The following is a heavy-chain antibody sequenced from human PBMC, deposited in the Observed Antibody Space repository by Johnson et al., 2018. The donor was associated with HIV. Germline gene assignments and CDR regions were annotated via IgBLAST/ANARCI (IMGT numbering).Heavy chain of an antibody. CDR1: GFTFDDYD. V-gene: IGHV3-9*01. Sequence: VQLVESGGGLLQPGRSLRLSCAASGFTFDDYDMHWVRQAPGKGLEWVSSISWNGGTIAYVDSVKGRFTISRDNAKNSLYLQMNSLRAEDTAVYYCARVTRQGVAFDIWGQGTMVTVSS. CDR3: ARVTRQGVAFDI. J-gene: IGHJ3*02. D-gene: IGHD3-16*01. CDR2: ISWNGGTI.